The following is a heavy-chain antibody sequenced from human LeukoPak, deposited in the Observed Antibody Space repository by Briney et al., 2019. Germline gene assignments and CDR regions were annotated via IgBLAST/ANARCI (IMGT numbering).Heavy chain of an antibody. D-gene: IGHD1-7*01. V-gene: IGHV1-18*01. CDR2: ISAYNGNT. CDR3: ARLELEVRSWFDP. J-gene: IGHJ5*02. CDR1: GYIFTSYG. Sequence: ASVKASCKASGYIFTSYGITWVRQAPGQGLEWMGWISAYNGNTIYTQKLQGRVTMTTDTSTTTAYMELRSLRSDDTAVYYCARLELEVRSWFDPWGQGTLVTVSS.